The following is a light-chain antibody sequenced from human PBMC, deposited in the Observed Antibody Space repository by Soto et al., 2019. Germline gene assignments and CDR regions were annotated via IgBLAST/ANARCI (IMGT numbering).Light chain of an antibody. CDR3: SHYNSYPWT. CDR1: QSISSW. CDR2: DAA. V-gene: IGKV1-5*01. J-gene: IGKJ1*01. Sequence: DIQMTQSPSTLSGSVGDRVTITCRASQSISSWLAWYQQKPGKAPKLLIYDAASLESAVPSRFRGSGSGTEFTLTISSLQPDDFATYYCSHYNSYPWTFGQGTKVEIK.